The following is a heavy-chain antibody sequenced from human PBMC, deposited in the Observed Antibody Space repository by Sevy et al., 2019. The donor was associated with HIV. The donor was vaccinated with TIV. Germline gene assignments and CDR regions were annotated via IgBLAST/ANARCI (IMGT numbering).Heavy chain of an antibody. V-gene: IGHV3-74*01. Sequence: VGSLRLSCAASGFTFSSYWMHWVRQAPGKGLVWVSRISSDGSSTNYADSVKGRFTISRDNAKNTLYLQMNSLRAEDTAVYYCARHRGGVVDYWGQGTLVTVSS. D-gene: IGHD3-16*01. J-gene: IGHJ4*02. CDR3: ARHRGGVVDY. CDR2: ISSDGSST. CDR1: GFTFSSYW.